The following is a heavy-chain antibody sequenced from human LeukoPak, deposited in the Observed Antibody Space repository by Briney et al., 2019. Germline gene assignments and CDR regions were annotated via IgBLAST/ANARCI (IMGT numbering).Heavy chain of an antibody. CDR3: AKDEEANYYYYYYGMDV. D-gene: IGHD1-7*01. Sequence: GGSLRLSCAASGFTFSSYAMSWVRQAPGKGLEWVSAISGSGGSTYYADSVKGRFTISRDNSENTLYLQMDSLRPEDTAVYYCAKDEEANYYYYYYGMDVWGQGTTVTVSS. CDR1: GFTFSSYA. CDR2: ISGSGGST. V-gene: IGHV3-23*01. J-gene: IGHJ6*02.